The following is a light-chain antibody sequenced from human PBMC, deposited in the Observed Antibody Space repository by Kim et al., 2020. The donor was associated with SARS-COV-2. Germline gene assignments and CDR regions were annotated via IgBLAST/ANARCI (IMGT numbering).Light chain of an antibody. CDR2: WAS. CDR3: QHYYTPPLT. CDR1: QSILFTSNQKNY. Sequence: DIVMTQSPDSMAVSLGERATINCKSSQSILFTSNQKNYLAWYQQKPGQPPKLLIYWASTRKSGVPDRFSGSGSGTDFTLTISSLQAEDVAVYYCQHYYTPPLTFGGGTKLEI. V-gene: IGKV4-1*01. J-gene: IGKJ4*01.